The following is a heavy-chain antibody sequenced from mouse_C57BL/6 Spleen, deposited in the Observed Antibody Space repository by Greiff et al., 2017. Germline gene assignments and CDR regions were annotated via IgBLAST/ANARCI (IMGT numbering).Heavy chain of an antibody. V-gene: IGHV5-6*01. CDR1: GFTFSSYG. D-gene: IGHD1-1*01. CDR2: ISSGGSYT. J-gene: IGHJ2*01. Sequence: EVQLQESGGDLVKPGGSLKLSCAASGFTFSSYGMSWVRQTPDKRLEWVATISSGGSYTYYPDSVKGRFTISRDNAKNTLYLQMSSLKSEDTAMYYCARQFTTVVATDYWGQGTTLTVSS. CDR3: ARQFTTVVATDY.